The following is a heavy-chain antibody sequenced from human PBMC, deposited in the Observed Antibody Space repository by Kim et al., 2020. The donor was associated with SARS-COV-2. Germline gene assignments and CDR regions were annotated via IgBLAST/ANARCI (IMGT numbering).Heavy chain of an antibody. D-gene: IGHD6-13*01. V-gene: IGHV4-34*01. CDR2: INHSGST. J-gene: IGHJ5*02. Sequence: SETLSLTCAVYGGSFSGYYWSWIRQPPGKGLEWIGEINHSGSTNYNPSLKSRVTISVDTSKNQFSLKLSSVTAADTAVYYCARGRGSSSWYFTGSWGQGTLVTVSS. CDR1: GGSFSGYY. CDR3: ARGRGSSSWYFTGS.